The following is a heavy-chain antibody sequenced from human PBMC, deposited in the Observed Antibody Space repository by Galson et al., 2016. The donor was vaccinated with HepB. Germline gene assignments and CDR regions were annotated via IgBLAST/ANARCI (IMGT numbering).Heavy chain of an antibody. CDR2: IYYSGNA. CDR1: GGSISSGGYY. D-gene: IGHD2-15*01. CDR3: ARVAQSQVAATLFYFDY. V-gene: IGHV4-31*03. J-gene: IGHJ4*02. Sequence: TLSLTCTVSGGSISSGGYYWNWIRQHPGKGLERIGYIYYSGNAYYNPSLKSRVTISVDTSKNQFSLKLSSVTAADTAVYYCARVAQSQVAATLFYFDYWGQGTLVTVSS.